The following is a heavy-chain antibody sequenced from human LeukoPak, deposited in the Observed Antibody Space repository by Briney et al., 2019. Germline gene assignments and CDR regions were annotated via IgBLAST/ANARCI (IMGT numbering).Heavy chain of an antibody. J-gene: IGHJ4*02. V-gene: IGHV3-23*01. CDR2: ISGSGGST. CDR1: GFTFSRHG. D-gene: IGHD2-15*01. CDR3: AKDENIVVVVAGPFGY. Sequence: GGTLRLSCVASGFTFSRHGMNWVRQAPGKGLEWVSAISGSGGSTYYADSVKGRFTISRDNSKNTLYLQMNSLRAEDTAVCYCAKDENIVVVVAGPFGYWGQGTLVTVSS.